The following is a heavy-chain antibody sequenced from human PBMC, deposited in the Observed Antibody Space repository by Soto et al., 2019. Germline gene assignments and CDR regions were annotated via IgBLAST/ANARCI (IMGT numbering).Heavy chain of an antibody. CDR2: FDPEDGET. Sequence: ASVKLSCKVSGYTLTELSMHWVRQAPGKGLEWMGGFDPEDGETIYAQKFQGRVTMTEDTSTDTAYMELSSLRSEDTAVYYCATEFGSGSYYWYFQHWGQGTLVTVSS. D-gene: IGHD1-26*01. J-gene: IGHJ1*01. V-gene: IGHV1-24*01. CDR1: GYTLTELS. CDR3: ATEFGSGSYYWYFQH.